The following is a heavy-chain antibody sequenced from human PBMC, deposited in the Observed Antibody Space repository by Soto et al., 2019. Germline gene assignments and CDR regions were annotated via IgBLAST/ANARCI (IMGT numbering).Heavy chain of an antibody. CDR2: ISGSGGST. CDR1: GFTFSSYA. CDR3: AKNWGHYCSSTSCQPTHDAFDI. Sequence: EVQLVESGGGLVKPGGSLRLSCAASGFTFSSYAMSWVRQAPGKGLEWVSAISGSGGSTYYADSVKGRFTISRDNSKNTLYLQMNSLRAEDTAVYYCAKNWGHYCSSTSCQPTHDAFDIWGQGTMVTVSS. D-gene: IGHD2-2*01. J-gene: IGHJ3*02. V-gene: IGHV3-23*04.